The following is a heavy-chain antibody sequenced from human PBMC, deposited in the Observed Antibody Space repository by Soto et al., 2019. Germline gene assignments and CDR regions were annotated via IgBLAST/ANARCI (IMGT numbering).Heavy chain of an antibody. CDR3: ARNDKSGLDY. Sequence: QVQLVQSGAEVKKPGASVKVSCKASGYSFTTYYMHWVRQAPGQGLEWMGMINPSGGSTSYAQKFQGRVSMTRDTSTSTVYMELSSLSSEDTAVYYCARNDKSGLDYWGQGTLVTVSS. V-gene: IGHV1-46*01. D-gene: IGHD1-1*01. J-gene: IGHJ4*02. CDR1: GYSFTTYY. CDR2: INPSGGST.